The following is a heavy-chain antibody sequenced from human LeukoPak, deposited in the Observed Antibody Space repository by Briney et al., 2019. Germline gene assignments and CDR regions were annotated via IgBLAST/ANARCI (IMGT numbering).Heavy chain of an antibody. D-gene: IGHD6-13*01. J-gene: IGHJ4*02. CDR2: INPNSGGT. Sequence: ASVKVSCKASGYTFTGYYMHWVRQAPGQGLEWMGWINPNSGGTNYAQEFQGRVTMTRDTSISTAYMELSRLRSDDTAVYYCARDREQQLRYYFDYWGQGTLVTVSS. CDR1: GYTFTGYY. V-gene: IGHV1-2*02. CDR3: ARDREQQLRYYFDY.